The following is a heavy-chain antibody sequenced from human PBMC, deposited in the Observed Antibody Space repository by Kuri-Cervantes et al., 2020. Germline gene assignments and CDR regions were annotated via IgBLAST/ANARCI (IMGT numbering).Heavy chain of an antibody. Sequence: SVKVSCKASGGTFDSSTIDWVRQAPGQGLEWMGGIIPIFGTSNYAQRFQGRVTITADESARTAYMELRSLRSEDTGVYYCAIGWHSSGYYYFYFDYWGQGTLVTVSS. CDR3: AIGWHSSGYYYFYFDY. V-gene: IGHV1-69*13. D-gene: IGHD3-22*01. J-gene: IGHJ4*02. CDR2: IIPIFGTS. CDR1: GGTFDSST.